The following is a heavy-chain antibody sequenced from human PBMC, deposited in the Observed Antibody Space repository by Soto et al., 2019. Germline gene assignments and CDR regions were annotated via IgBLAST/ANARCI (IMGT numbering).Heavy chain of an antibody. CDR1: GGTFSSYA. CDR2: IIPIFGTA. J-gene: IGHJ5*02. D-gene: IGHD2-2*01. CDR3: ARGAEEDIVVVVTDNWFDP. Sequence: GASVKVSCKASGGTFSSYAISWVRQAPGQGLEWMGGIIPIFGTANYAQKFQGRVTITADESISTAYMELSSLGSEDTAVYYCARGAEEDIVVVVTDNWFDPWGQGTLVTVSS. V-gene: IGHV1-69*13.